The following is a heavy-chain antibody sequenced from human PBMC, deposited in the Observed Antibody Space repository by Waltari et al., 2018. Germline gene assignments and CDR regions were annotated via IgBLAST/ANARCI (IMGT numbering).Heavy chain of an antibody. CDR3: GRAQYFYDFRGPANNYYAMDV. D-gene: IGHD3-22*01. CDR2: FDPEDGET. CDR1: GYTLTELS. V-gene: IGHV1-24*01. J-gene: IGHJ6*02. Sequence: QVQLVQSGAEVKKPGASVKVSCKVSGYTLTELSMHWVRQAPGKGLEWMGGFDPEDGETIYAQKFQGRVTMTEDTSTDTAYMELSSLRSDDTAVYYCGRAQYFYDFRGPANNYYAMDVWGQGTTVTVSS.